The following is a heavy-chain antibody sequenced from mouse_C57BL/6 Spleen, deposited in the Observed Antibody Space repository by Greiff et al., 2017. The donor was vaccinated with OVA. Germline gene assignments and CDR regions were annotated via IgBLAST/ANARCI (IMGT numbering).Heavy chain of an antibody. Sequence: VQLQQSGPELVKPGASVKIPCKASGYTFTDYNMDWVKQSHGKSLEWIGDINPNNGGTIYNQKFKGKATLTVDKSSSTACMVLRSLTSEGTAGYYWARAGDAMDYWGQGTSVTVSA. J-gene: IGHJ4*01. V-gene: IGHV1-18*01. CDR2: INPNNGGT. CDR1: GYTFTDYN. CDR3: ARAGDAMDY.